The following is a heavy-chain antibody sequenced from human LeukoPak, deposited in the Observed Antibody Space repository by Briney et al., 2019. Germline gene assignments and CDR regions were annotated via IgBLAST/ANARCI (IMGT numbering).Heavy chain of an antibody. J-gene: IGHJ3*02. CDR3: ARESAQGAAFDI. V-gene: IGHV3-30-3*01. D-gene: IGHD3-16*01. CDR1: GFTFSSYA. Sequence: HPGGSLRLSCAASGFTFSSYAMHWVRQAPGKGLEWVAIISYDGSNKYYADSVKGRFTISRDNSKNTLYLQMNSLRAEDTAVYYCARESAQGAAFDIWGQGTMVTVSS. CDR2: ISYDGSNK.